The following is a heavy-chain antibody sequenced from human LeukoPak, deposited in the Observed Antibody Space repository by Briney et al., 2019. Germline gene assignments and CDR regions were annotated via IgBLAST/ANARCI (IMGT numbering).Heavy chain of an antibody. CDR1: GFTFSSYS. CDR2: ISSSSSYI. V-gene: IGHV3-21*01. Sequence: GGSLRLSCAASGFTFSSYSMNWVRQAPGKXLEWVSSISSSSSYIYYADSVKGRFTISRDNAKNSLYLQMNSLRAEDTAVYYCARPGVVATISYYYYGMDVWGQGTTVTVSS. CDR3: ARPGVVATISYYYYGMDV. D-gene: IGHD5-12*01. J-gene: IGHJ6*02.